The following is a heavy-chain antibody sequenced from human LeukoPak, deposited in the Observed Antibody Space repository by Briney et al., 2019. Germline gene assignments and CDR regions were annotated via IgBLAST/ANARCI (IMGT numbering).Heavy chain of an antibody. D-gene: IGHD4-17*01. J-gene: IGHJ4*02. Sequence: SETLSLTCNVSGRSINTADYYWTWLRHPPGKALERNGYISYSGTPYDNPSLDSRVTISLDTSKNQFSPKLNSVTAADAAMYYCARDRYGDFADYWGQGTLVTVSS. V-gene: IGHV4-30-4*08. CDR3: ARDRYGDFADY. CDR2: ISYSGTP. CDR1: GRSINTADYY.